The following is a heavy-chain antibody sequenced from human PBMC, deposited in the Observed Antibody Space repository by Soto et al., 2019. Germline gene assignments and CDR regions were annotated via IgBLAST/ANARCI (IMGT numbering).Heavy chain of an antibody. CDR3: ATTSYYDFWSGYGVDAFDI. V-gene: IGHV3-11*01. Sequence: QVQLVESGGGLVKPGGSLRLSCAASGFTFSDYYMSWIRQAPGKGLEWVSYISSSGSTIYYADSVKGRFTISRDNAKTSLYLQMNSLRAEDTAVYYCATTSYYDFWSGYGVDAFDIWGQGTMVTVSS. J-gene: IGHJ3*02. CDR1: GFTFSDYY. D-gene: IGHD3-3*01. CDR2: ISSSGSTI.